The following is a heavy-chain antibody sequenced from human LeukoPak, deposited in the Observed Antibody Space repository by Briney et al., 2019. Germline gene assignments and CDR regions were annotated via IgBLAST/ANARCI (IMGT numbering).Heavy chain of an antibody. CDR1: GYTFTSYD. Sequence: ALVKVSCKASGYTFTSYDINWVRQATGQGLEWMGWMNPNSGNTGYSQKFQGRVTMTRNTSITTAYMELSSLRSEDTAVYYCARAGGTGPGNRHFQHWGQGTLVTVSS. CDR3: ARAGGTGPGNRHFQH. J-gene: IGHJ1*01. CDR2: MNPNSGNT. V-gene: IGHV1-8*01. D-gene: IGHD2-8*02.